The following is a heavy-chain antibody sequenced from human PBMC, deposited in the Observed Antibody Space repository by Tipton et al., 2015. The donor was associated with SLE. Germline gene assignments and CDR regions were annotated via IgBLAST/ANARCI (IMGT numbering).Heavy chain of an antibody. V-gene: IGHV4-38-2*02. CDR3: ARDREFLWYETVGDAFEH. CDR1: GYSISSGYY. D-gene: IGHD6-13*01. J-gene: IGHJ3*01. CDR2: IYHSGNT. Sequence: TLSLTCAVSGYSISSGYYWGWIRQPPGKGLEWIGSIYHSGNTYYNPSLKNRVTISIDTSKNQFSLKLTSVTAADSAVYFCARDREFLWYETVGDAFEHWGQGKMVTVSS.